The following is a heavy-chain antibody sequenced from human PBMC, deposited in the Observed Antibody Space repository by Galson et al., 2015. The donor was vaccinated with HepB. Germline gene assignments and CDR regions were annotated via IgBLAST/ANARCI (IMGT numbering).Heavy chain of an antibody. D-gene: IGHD5-18*01. CDR3: ARAVSPGYSYGLIGEEAFDY. CDR2: IYYSGST. CDR1: GGSISSGGYY. J-gene: IGHJ4*02. V-gene: IGHV4-31*03. Sequence: TLSLTCTVSGGSISSGGYYWSWIRQHPGKGLEWIGYIYYSGSTYYNPSLKGRVTISVDTSKNQFSLKLSSVTAADTAVYYCARAVSPGYSYGLIGEEAFDYWGQGTLVTVSS.